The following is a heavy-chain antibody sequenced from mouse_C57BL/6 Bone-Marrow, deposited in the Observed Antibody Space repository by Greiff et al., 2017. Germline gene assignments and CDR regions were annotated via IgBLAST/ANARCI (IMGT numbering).Heavy chain of an antibody. J-gene: IGHJ2*01. V-gene: IGHV5-6*01. Sequence: EVMLVESGGDLVKPGGSLKLSCAASGFTFSSYGMSWVRQTPDKRLEWVATISSGGGYTYYPDSVKGRFTISRDNAKNTLYLQMSSLKSEDTAMYYCARHDYYGSSPYFDYWGQGTTLTVSS. CDR1: GFTFSSYG. CDR2: ISSGGGYT. D-gene: IGHD1-1*01. CDR3: ARHDYYGSSPYFDY.